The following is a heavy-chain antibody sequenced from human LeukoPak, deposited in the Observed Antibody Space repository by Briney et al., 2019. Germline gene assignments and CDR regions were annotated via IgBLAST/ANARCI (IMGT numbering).Heavy chain of an antibody. CDR3: ASDSSSWHGNWFDP. V-gene: IGHV4-34*01. D-gene: IGHD6-13*01. J-gene: IGHJ5*02. CDR1: GFTFSTHS. CDR2: INHSGST. Sequence: GSLRLSCAASGFTFSTHSMSWIRQPPGKGLEWIGEINHSGSTNYNPSLKSRVTISVDTSKNQFSLKLSSVTAADTAVYYCASDSSSWHGNWFDPWGQGTLVTVSS.